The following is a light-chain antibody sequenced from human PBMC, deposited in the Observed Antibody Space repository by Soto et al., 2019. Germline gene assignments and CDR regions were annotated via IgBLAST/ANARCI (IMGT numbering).Light chain of an antibody. CDR2: GSS. J-gene: IGKJ4*01. V-gene: IGKV3D-15*01. CDR3: QQYNNWPPVT. Sequence: EIVMTQSPATLSVSPGERATLFCRVSQSVSSNLAWYQQRPGQAPRLLIYGSSTRATGIPARFSGSGSGTEFTLTISSLQSEDFAVYYCQQYNNWPPVTFGGGTKVEIK. CDR1: QSVSSN.